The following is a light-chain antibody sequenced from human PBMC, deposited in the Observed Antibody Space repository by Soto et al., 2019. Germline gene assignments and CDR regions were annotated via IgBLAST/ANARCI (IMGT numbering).Light chain of an antibody. V-gene: IGLV1-44*01. CDR2: SNN. CDR3: GTWDSSLSAVV. Sequence: QSVLTQPPSASGTPGQRVTISCSGSSSNIGSHTVNWYQQLPGSAPKLLIYSNNQRPSGLPDRFSGSKSGTSASLAISGLQSEDEADYYCGTWDSSLSAVVFGGGTKLTVL. J-gene: IGLJ2*01. CDR1: SSNIGSHT.